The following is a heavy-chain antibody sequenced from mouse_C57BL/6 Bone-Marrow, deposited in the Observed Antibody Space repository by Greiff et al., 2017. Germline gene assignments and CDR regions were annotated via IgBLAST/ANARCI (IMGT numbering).Heavy chain of an antibody. J-gene: IGHJ1*03. Sequence: VQLQQSGAELVRPGASVTLSCKASGYTFTDYEMHWVKQTPVHGLEWIGAIDPETGGTAYNQKFKGKAILTADKSSCTAYMELRSLTSEDSAVYYCTDYYGSSPYWYFDVWGTGTTVTVSS. CDR2: IDPETGGT. CDR1: GYTFTDYE. CDR3: TDYYGSSPYWYFDV. V-gene: IGHV1-15*01. D-gene: IGHD1-1*01.